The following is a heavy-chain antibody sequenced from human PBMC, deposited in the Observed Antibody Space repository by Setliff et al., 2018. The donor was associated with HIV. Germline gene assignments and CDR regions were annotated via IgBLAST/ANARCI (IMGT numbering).Heavy chain of an antibody. CDR1: GGSISSGGYY. CDR2: IYYSGTT. Sequence: SETLSLTCTVSGGSISSGGYYWSWIRQHPGKGLEWIGYIYYSGTTYYNPSLKSRVTVSVDTSKNQFSLKLSSVTAAETAVYYCASVTIFGVVFDYWGQGTLVTVSS. CDR3: ASVTIFGVVFDY. V-gene: IGHV4-31*03. J-gene: IGHJ4*02. D-gene: IGHD3-3*01.